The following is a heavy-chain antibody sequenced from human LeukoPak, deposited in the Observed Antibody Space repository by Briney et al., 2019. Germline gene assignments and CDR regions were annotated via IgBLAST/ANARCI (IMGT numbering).Heavy chain of an antibody. V-gene: IGHV3-53*01. CDR2: TYTGGNS. D-gene: IGHD3-22*01. Sequence: GGSLRLSCAASGFTFSSSAMGWVRQAPGKGLEWVSVTYTGGNSYYADSVKGRFIISRDISKNTLYLQMNSLRAEDSALYYCARGGRGSAAVVAPRSFDILGQGTMVTVSS. J-gene: IGHJ3*02. CDR1: GFTFSSSA. CDR3: ARGGRGSAAVVAPRSFDI.